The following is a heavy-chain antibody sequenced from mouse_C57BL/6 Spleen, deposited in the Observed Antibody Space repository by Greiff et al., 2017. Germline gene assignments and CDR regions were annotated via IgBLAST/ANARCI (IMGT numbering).Heavy chain of an antibody. CDR2: IYPGGGYT. J-gene: IGHJ3*01. V-gene: IGHV1-63*01. CDR1: GYTFTNYW. CDR3: ARGGYYGSSYSFAY. D-gene: IGHD1-1*01. Sequence: VHLVESGAELVRPGTSVKMSCKASGYTFTNYWIGWAKQRPGHGLEWIGDIYPGGGYTNYNEKFKGKATLTADKSSSTAYMQFSSLTSEDSAIYYCARGGYYGSSYSFAYWGQGTLVTVSA.